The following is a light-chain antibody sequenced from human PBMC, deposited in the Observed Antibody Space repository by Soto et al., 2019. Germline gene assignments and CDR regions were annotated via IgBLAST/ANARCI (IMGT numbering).Light chain of an antibody. Sequence: EIVLTQSPGTLSLSPGERATLSCRSSHSVSSNYLAWYQQKPGQAPRLLIDDVSSRATVIPDRFSGSGSGTDFTLTISRLEPVDFAVYYCQQYGISPTFGQGTKVEIK. J-gene: IGKJ1*01. CDR3: QQYGISPT. V-gene: IGKV3-20*01. CDR1: HSVSSNY. CDR2: DVS.